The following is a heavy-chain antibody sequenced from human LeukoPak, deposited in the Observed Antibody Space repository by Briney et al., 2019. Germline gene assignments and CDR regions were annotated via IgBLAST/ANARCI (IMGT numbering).Heavy chain of an antibody. CDR3: ARGGWSGYSYGSEPEKYFDY. J-gene: IGHJ4*02. D-gene: IGHD5-18*01. V-gene: IGHV1-2*02. Sequence: ASVKVSCKASGYTFTGYYMHWVRQAPGQGLEWMGWINPNSGGTNYAQKFQGGVTMTTDTSISTAYMELSRLRSDDTALYYCARGGWSGYSYGSEPEKYFDYWGQGTLVTVSS. CDR1: GYTFTGYY. CDR2: INPNSGGT.